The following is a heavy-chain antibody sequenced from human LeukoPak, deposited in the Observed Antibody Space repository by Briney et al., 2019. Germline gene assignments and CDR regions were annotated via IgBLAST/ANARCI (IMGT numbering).Heavy chain of an antibody. V-gene: IGHV1-2*02. Sequence: ASVKVSCKASGGTFSSYAISWVRQAPGHGLEWMGWINPNSGGTNYAQKFQGRVTMTRDTSISTAYMELSRLRSDDTAVYYCARDDYYGSGSYYSWLDYWGQGTLVTVSS. CDR3: ARDDYYGSGSYYSWLDY. D-gene: IGHD3-10*01. CDR1: GGTFSSYA. J-gene: IGHJ4*02. CDR2: INPNSGGT.